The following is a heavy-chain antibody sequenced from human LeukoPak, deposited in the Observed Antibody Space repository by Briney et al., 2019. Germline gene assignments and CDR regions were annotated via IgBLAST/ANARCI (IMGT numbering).Heavy chain of an antibody. J-gene: IGHJ4*02. Sequence: GGSLRLSCAASGFTFSSYSMNWVRQAPGKGLEWVSSISSSSSYIYYADSVKGRFTISRDNAKNSLYLQMNSLRAEDTAVYYCAREGCSGGSCYASPLPYWGQGTLVTVSS. CDR3: AREGCSGGSCYASPLPY. D-gene: IGHD2-15*01. CDR1: GFTFSSYS. V-gene: IGHV3-21*01. CDR2: ISSSSSYI.